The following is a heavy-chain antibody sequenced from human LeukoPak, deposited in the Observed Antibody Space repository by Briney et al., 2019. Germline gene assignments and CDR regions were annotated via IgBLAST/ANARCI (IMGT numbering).Heavy chain of an antibody. Sequence: SEALSLTCTVSGVSISSYYWSWTRQPAGKGLEWIGRIYSSGSTIYNPSLKSRVTMSVDTSKNQFSLKLSSVTAADTAVYYCARDQSLGTYGSGSWWFDPWGQGTLVTVSS. CDR1: GVSISSYY. D-gene: IGHD3-10*01. CDR3: ARDQSLGTYGSGSWWFDP. J-gene: IGHJ5*02. CDR2: IYSSGST. V-gene: IGHV4-4*07.